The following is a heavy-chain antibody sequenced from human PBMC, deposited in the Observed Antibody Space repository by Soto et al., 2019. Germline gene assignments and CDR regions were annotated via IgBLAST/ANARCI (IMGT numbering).Heavy chain of an antibody. CDR2: IYWDDDK. V-gene: IGHV2-5*02. D-gene: IGHD5-12*01. CDR1: GFSLSTSGVR. CDR3: AHRMATIQGPSGMDV. J-gene: IGHJ6*02. Sequence: QITLKESGPTLVKPTQTLTLTCTFSGFSLSTSGVRVGWIRQPPGKALEWLALIYWDDDKRYSPSLKSRLTIXTDXSXSQVVLTMTNMDPVDTATYYCAHRMATIQGPSGMDVWGQGTTVTVSS.